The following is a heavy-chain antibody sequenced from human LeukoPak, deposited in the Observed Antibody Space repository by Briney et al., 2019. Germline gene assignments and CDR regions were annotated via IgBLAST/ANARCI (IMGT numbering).Heavy chain of an antibody. Sequence: GASAKVSCKVSGYTLTELSMHWVRQAPGKGLEWMGGFDPEDGETIYAQKFQGRVTMTEDTSTDTAYMELSSLRSEDTAVYYCATNYPHCSSTSCTAFDYWGQGTLVTVSS. J-gene: IGHJ4*02. D-gene: IGHD2-2*01. CDR1: GYTLTELS. CDR3: ATNYPHCSSTSCTAFDY. CDR2: FDPEDGET. V-gene: IGHV1-24*01.